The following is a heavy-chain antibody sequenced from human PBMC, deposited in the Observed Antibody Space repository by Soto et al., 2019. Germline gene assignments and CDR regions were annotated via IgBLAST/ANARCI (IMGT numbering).Heavy chain of an antibody. J-gene: IGHJ3*02. CDR1: GITFSNAW. V-gene: IGHV3-15*01. D-gene: IGHD6-13*01. Sequence: GGSLRLSCAASGITFSNAWMNWVRQAPGKGLEYIGRIRSKTDGGTTEYAAPVEGRFTISRDDSKNTLYLQMGGLKTEDTAVYYCTTTRPGTNVFDNWGQGTLDTVSS. CDR2: IRSKTDGGTT. CDR3: TTTRPGTNVFDN.